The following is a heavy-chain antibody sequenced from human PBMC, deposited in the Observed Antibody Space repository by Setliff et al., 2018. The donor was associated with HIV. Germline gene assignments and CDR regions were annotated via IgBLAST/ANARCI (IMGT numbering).Heavy chain of an antibody. Sequence: SVKVSCKASGGTFSSHAISWVRQAPGQGLEWMGGIIPIFGTANYAQKFQVSFTMTADRSTDTAYMELSGLRSEDTAIYYCVLYSTGASRFDYWGQGTLVTVSS. J-gene: IGHJ4*02. CDR2: IIPIFGTA. CDR1: GGTFSSHA. D-gene: IGHD2-8*01. CDR3: VLYSTGASRFDY. V-gene: IGHV1-69*06.